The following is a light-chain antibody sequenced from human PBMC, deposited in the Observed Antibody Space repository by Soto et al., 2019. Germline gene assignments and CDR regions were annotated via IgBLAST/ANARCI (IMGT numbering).Light chain of an antibody. CDR3: QQYNSYPWT. Sequence: DIQMTQSPSTLSASVGDRVTITCRASQSISSWLAWDQQKPGKAPKLPIYKASSLESGVPSRFSGSGSGTEFTLTISSLQPDYFATYYCQQYNSYPWTFGQGTKVEIK. J-gene: IGKJ1*01. V-gene: IGKV1-5*03. CDR1: QSISSW. CDR2: KAS.